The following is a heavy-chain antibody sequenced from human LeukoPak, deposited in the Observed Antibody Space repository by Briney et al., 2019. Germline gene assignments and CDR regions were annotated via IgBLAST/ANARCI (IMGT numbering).Heavy chain of an antibody. V-gene: IGHV3-21*06. CDR1: GFTFTTYA. J-gene: IGHJ4*02. Sequence: PGGSLRLSCTASGFTFTTYAMTWVRRAPGKGLEWISSMSSGSRYIYYADSVRGRFTISRDNTRNSLYLAMNNLRAEDTAIYYCARDRPTGASRIFVVQWGQGTPVTVPS. CDR3: ARDRPTGASRIFVVQ. D-gene: IGHD2-15*01. CDR2: MSSGSRYI.